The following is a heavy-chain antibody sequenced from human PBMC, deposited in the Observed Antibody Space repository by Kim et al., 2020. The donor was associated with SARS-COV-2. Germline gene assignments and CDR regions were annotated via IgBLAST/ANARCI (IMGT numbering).Heavy chain of an antibody. D-gene: IGHD5-12*01. CDR2: ISGSGGST. V-gene: IGHV3-23*01. Sequence: GGSLRLSCAASGFTFSSYAMSWVRQAPGKGLEWVSAISGSGGSTYYADSVKGRFTISRDNSKNTLYLQINSLRAEDTAVYYCAKANSGYDLEDAFDIWGQGTMVTVSS. J-gene: IGHJ3*02. CDR3: AKANSGYDLEDAFDI. CDR1: GFTFSSYA.